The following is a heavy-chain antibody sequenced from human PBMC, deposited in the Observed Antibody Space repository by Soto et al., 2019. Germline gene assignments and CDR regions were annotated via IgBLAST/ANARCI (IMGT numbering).Heavy chain of an antibody. J-gene: IGHJ5*01. CDR3: ARRALDPSGHYSPYNWFDS. CDR1: GYIFTKHW. Sequence: PGESLKISCQGSGYIFTKHWIAWVRQKPGEGLEWIGIIDPVDSDDRYSPSFEGQVTISVDKSNNTAFLRWDKLKTSDTATYFCARRALDPSGHYSPYNWFDSWGQGTQVTVSS. D-gene: IGHD3-22*01. V-gene: IGHV5-51*01. CDR2: IDPVDSDD.